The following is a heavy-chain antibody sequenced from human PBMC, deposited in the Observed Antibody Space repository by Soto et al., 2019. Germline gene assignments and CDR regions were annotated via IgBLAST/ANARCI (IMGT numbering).Heavy chain of an antibody. V-gene: IGHV3-23*01. J-gene: IGHJ4*02. CDR1: GFTFSSYA. D-gene: IGHD3-3*01. Sequence: EVQLLESGGGLVQPGGSLRLSCAASGFTFSSYAMSWVRQAPGKGLEWVSVISGSGGSTYYADSVKGRFTISRDNSKNTLYLQMNSLIADDTAVYYCAKDGTIFGVVTPLDYWGQCTLVTVSA. CDR2: ISGSGGST. CDR3: AKDGTIFGVVTPLDY.